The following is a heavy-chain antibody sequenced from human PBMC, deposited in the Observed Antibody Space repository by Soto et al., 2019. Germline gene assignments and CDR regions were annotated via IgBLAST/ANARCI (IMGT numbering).Heavy chain of an antibody. CDR2: INIDGSTT. CDR1: GFSLSNYW. D-gene: IGHD5-12*01. J-gene: IGHJ4*02. Sequence: EVQLVESGGVSVQPGGSLRLSCAASGFSLSNYWMHWVRQAPGKGLVWVSRINIDGSTTTYADSVKGRFTISRDNAKNTLDRQMNRLRDEDTAVDYCGRIRRGDGYTFGYWGQGTLVTVSS. V-gene: IGHV3-74*01. CDR3: GRIRRGDGYTFGY.